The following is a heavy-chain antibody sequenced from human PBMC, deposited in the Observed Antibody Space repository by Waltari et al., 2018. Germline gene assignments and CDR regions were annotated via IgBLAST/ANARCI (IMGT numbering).Heavy chain of an antibody. CDR3: AGDGSSSAFHS. CDR1: GVTLSTST. V-gene: IGHV3-21*02. Sequence: DVQLVESGGGLVKSGGSLRLSCASSGVTLSTSTMNWVRQPPGKGLEWVVTISRSGNYIHYADSVKGRFTISRDNAKNSLFLHMNSLRGDDTAVYFCAGDGSSSAFHSWGQGTLVTVSS. CDR2: ISRSGNYI. J-gene: IGHJ1*01. D-gene: IGHD6-19*01.